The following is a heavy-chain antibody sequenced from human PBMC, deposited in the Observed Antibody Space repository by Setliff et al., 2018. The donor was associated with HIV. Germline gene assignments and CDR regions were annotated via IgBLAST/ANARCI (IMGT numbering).Heavy chain of an antibody. D-gene: IGHD3-22*01. CDR3: ARSCRSSGYCHFDY. J-gene: IGHJ4*02. V-gene: IGHV1-2*06. Sequence: ASVKVSCKASGYSFTGYYMHWVRQAPGQGLEWMGRINPNSGGTNYAQKFQGRVTMTRDTSISTGYMEVYRLRSDDTAVYFCARSCRSSGYCHFDYWGQGTLVTVSS. CDR1: GYSFTGYY. CDR2: INPNSGGT.